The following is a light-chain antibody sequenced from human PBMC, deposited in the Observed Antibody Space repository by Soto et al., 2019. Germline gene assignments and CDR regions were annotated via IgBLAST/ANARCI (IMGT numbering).Light chain of an antibody. CDR1: QSISSW. CDR2: DAS. J-gene: IGKJ1*01. Sequence: DIQMTQSPSTLSASVGDRVTITCRASQSISSWLAWYQQKPGKAPKLLIYDASILESGVPSRFSGSGSGTEFTLSISSLQRDDFATYYCQQYNSYSRWTFGQGNKVEIK. V-gene: IGKV1-5*01. CDR3: QQYNSYSRWT.